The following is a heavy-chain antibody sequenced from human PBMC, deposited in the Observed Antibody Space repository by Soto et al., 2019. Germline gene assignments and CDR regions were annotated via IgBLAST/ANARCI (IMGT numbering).Heavy chain of an antibody. CDR1: GFTFTSSA. CDR2: IVVGSGNT. V-gene: IGHV1-58*01. Sequence: SVKVSCKASGFTFTSSAVQWVRQARGQRLEWIGWIVVGSGNTNYAQKFQERVTITRDMSTSTAYMELSSLRSEDTAVYYCAAEYSSSSPFDYWGQGTLVTVSS. D-gene: IGHD6-6*01. J-gene: IGHJ4*02. CDR3: AAEYSSSSPFDY.